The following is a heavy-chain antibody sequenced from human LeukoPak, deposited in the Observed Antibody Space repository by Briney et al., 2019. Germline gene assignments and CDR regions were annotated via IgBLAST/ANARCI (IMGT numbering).Heavy chain of an antibody. CDR3: ARAQGYFDY. V-gene: IGHV3-7*03. CDR1: GVTFSSYW. J-gene: IGHJ4*02. CDR2: IKKDGSEK. Sequence: GGSLRLSCAASGVTFSSYWMSWVRQAPGKGLEWVANIKKDGSEKYYGDSVKGRFTISRDNAKNSLYLQMNSLRAEDTAVYYCARAQGYFDYWGQGTLVTVSS.